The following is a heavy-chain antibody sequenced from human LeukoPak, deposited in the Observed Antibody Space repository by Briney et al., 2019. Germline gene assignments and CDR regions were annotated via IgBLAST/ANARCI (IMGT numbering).Heavy chain of an antibody. CDR3: AKDVGANSYYYMDV. J-gene: IGHJ6*03. CDR2: ISWNSVNI. V-gene: IGHV3-9*01. CDR1: GFTFDDYV. D-gene: IGHD1-26*01. Sequence: GGSLTLSCAASGFTFDDYVLHWIRQAPGKGLEWVSGISWNSVNIDYADSVKGRFTISRDNAKNSLYLQMNSLRAEDTAFYYCAKDVGANSYYYMDVWGKGTTVTVSS.